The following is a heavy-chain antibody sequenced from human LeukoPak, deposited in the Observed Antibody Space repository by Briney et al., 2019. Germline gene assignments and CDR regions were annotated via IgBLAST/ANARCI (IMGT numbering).Heavy chain of an antibody. J-gene: IGHJ6*03. V-gene: IGHV4-59*01. CDR1: GGSITNYY. CDR3: ARTTEGYCSSASCFGFSYSYYMDV. Sequence: SETLSLTCTVSGGSITNYYWSWIRQPPGKGLEWIGYIYYSGSTNYNPSLKSRVTISVDTSTNQFSLKLSSVTAADTAVYYCARTTEGYCSSASCFGFSYSYYMDVWGKGTTVTISS. D-gene: IGHD2-2*01. CDR2: IYYSGST.